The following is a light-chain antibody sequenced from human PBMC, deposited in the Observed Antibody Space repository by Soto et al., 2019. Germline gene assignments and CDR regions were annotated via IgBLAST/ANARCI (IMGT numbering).Light chain of an antibody. V-gene: IGKV3-20*01. CDR2: GGS. J-gene: IGKJ1*01. Sequence: EIVMTQSPATLSVSPGVRATLYCRASQSVSSNHLAWYQQKPGQAPRLLIYGGSSRATGIPVRFSGSGSETDFTLTITRLEPEDFAMYYCQQYSSSRTFGQGTKVDI. CDR3: QQYSSSRT. CDR1: QSVSSNH.